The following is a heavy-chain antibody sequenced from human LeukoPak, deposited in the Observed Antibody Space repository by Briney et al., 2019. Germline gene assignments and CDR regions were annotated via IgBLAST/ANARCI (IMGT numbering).Heavy chain of an antibody. D-gene: IGHD3-22*01. CDR2: IKRDGSDT. J-gene: IGHJ3*01. CDR3: TRDPYDRGGYGAFDL. CDR1: GFTFTAYS. Sequence: TGGSLRLSCAASGFTFTAYSMTWVRQAPGKGLEWVANIKRDGSDTYYVDSVKGRFTISRDNAKNSLYLEMISLRVEDTAVYYCTRDPYDRGGYGAFDLWGLGTTITVS. V-gene: IGHV3-7*01.